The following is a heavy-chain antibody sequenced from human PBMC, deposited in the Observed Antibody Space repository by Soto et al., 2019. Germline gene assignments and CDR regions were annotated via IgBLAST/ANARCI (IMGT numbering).Heavy chain of an antibody. V-gene: IGHV4-59*08. D-gene: IGHD2-15*01. Sequence: QVQLQESGPRLVKPSETLSLACTVSGASVSDYYWSWLRQPPGERLEWIGYISYDGTTTYNPSLGSRVTTSVDTSSNQLSLKWTSVTAADTATYYCAKQWTFSGCHESSFYSEYFDPWGQGTLVAVS. CDR2: ISYDGTT. J-gene: IGHJ5*02. CDR1: GASVSDYY. CDR3: AKQWTFSGCHESSFYSEYFDP.